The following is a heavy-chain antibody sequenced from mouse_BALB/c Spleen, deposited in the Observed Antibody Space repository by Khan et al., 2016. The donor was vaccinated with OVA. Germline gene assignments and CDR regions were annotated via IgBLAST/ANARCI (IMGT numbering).Heavy chain of an antibody. V-gene: IGHV1-77*01. CDR3: SRIATTSLDY. D-gene: IGHD1-1*01. J-gene: IGHJ2*01. CDR1: GYTFTDYY. Sequence: VQLQESGTELTRPGASVKLSCKASGYTFTDYYITWVKQRTGQGLEWIGEIYPGSGNTYYNEKFKGKATLTADKSSNTAYMQLSSLTSEDFAVYFCSRIATTSLDYWGQGTTLTVSS. CDR2: IYPGSGNT.